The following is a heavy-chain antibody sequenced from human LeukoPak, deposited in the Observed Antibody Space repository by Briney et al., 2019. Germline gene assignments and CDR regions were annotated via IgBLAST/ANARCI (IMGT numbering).Heavy chain of an antibody. J-gene: IGHJ4*02. CDR2: IYTSGST. CDR3: ASYFRADFDF. V-gene: IGHV4-4*07. CDR1: GGSFSSYY. D-gene: IGHD2/OR15-2a*01. Sequence: SETLSLTXTVSGGSFSSYYWSWIRQPAGKGLEWIGRIYTSGSTNYNPSLKSRVTMSVDTSKNQFSLKLTSVTAADTAVYYCASYFRADFDFWGQGTLVTVSS.